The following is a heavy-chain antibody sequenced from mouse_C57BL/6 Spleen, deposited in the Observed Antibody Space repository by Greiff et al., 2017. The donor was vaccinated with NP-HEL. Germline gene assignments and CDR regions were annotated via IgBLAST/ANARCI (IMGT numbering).Heavy chain of an antibody. V-gene: IGHV14-4*01. CDR2: IDPENGDT. CDR1: GFNIKDDY. D-gene: IGHD2-5*01. Sequence: VQLQQSGAELVRPGASVKLSCTASGFNIKDDYMHWVKQRPEQGLEWIGWIDPENGDTEYASKFQGKATITADTSSNTAYLQLSSLTSEDTAVYYCTVHFYSNYGGFAYWGQGTLVTVSA. J-gene: IGHJ3*01. CDR3: TVHFYSNYGGFAY.